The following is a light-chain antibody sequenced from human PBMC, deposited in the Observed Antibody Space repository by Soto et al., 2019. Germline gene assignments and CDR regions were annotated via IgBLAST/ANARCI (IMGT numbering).Light chain of an antibody. Sequence: QSVLTQPPSASGTPGQRVTISCSGNTSNIGRSTVTWYQQFPGVAPKLLIYGNTQRPLGVPVRFSGSKSDTSASLAISGLQSEDEADYYCATWNDGVFVFXIGTKVTVL. V-gene: IGLV1-44*01. CDR2: GNT. CDR3: ATWNDGVFV. J-gene: IGLJ1*01. CDR1: TSNIGRST.